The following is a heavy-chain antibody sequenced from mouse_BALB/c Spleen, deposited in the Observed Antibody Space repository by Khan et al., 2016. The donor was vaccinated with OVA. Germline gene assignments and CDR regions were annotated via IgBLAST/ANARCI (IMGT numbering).Heavy chain of an antibody. CDR2: IWSAGST. V-gene: IGHV2-2*02. D-gene: IGHD2-4*01. Sequence: VQLKESGPGLVQPSQSLSITCTVSGFSLSNYSVHWVRQSPGKGLEWLGVIWSAGSTDYNAAFISRLTISKDNSRSHVFFKMNSLQPNDTAIYYCARRGYDYGRGALFAYWGQGTLVTVSA. CDR3: ARRGYDYGRGALFAY. J-gene: IGHJ3*01. CDR1: GFSLSNYS.